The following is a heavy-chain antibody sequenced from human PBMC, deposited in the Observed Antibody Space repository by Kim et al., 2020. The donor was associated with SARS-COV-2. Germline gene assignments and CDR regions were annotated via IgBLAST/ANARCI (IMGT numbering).Heavy chain of an antibody. CDR2: IYSGGST. V-gene: IGHV3-53*01. J-gene: IGHJ3*02. CDR1: GFTVSSNY. D-gene: IGHD3-10*01. CDR3: AIGTYYYGSGSYLDAFDI. Sequence: GGSLRLSCAASGFTVSSNYMSWVRQAPGKGLEWVSVIYSGGSTYYADCVKGRFTISRDNSKNTLYLQMNSLRAEDTAVYYCAIGTYYYGSGSYLDAFDIWGQGTMVTVSS.